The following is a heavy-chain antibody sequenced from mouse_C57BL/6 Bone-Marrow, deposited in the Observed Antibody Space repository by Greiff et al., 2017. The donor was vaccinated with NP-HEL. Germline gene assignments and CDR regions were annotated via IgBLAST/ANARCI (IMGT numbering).Heavy chain of an antibody. V-gene: IGHV5-6*01. Sequence: EVKVVESGGDLVKPGGSLTLSCAASGFTFSSYGMSWVRQTPDKRLEWVATISSGGSYTYYPASVKGRFTISRDNAKNTLYLQMSSLKSEDTAMYYCARHYDYDGYAMDYWGQGTSVTVSA. D-gene: IGHD2-4*01. J-gene: IGHJ4*01. CDR1: GFTFSSYG. CDR2: ISSGGSYT. CDR3: ARHYDYDGYAMDY.